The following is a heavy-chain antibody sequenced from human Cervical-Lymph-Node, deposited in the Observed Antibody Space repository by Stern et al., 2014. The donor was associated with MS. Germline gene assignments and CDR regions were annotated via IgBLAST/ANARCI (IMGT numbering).Heavy chain of an antibody. Sequence: LQLQESGPGLVKPSETLSLTCTVSGGSVSRGSYYWNWIRQPPGKGLEWFGYISYSGSTNYNPSLKSRITISVDTSKNQFSLKLNSVTAADTAVYYCARQSSGGYRWGQGTLVTVSS. CDR3: ARQSSGGYR. D-gene: IGHD5-18*01. CDR2: ISYSGST. J-gene: IGHJ4*02. CDR1: GGSVSRGSYY. V-gene: IGHV4-61*01.